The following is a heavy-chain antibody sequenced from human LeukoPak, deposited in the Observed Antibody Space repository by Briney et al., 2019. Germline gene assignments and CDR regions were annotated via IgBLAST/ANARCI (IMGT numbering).Heavy chain of an antibody. CDR1: GGSISSSSYY. CDR2: IYYSGST. J-gene: IGHJ6*03. V-gene: IGHV4-39*07. Sequence: SETLSLTCTVSGGSISSSSYYWGWIRQPPGKGLEWIGSIYYSGSTYYNPSLKSRVTISVDTSKNQFSLKLSSVTAADTAVYYCAVSTDYSSMDVWGKGTTVTVSS. CDR3: AVSTDYSSMDV.